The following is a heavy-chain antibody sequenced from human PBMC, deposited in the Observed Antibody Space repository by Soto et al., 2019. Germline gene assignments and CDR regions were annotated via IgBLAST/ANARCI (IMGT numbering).Heavy chain of an antibody. CDR1: GFTVSSNY. CDR3: AILSN. J-gene: IGHJ4*02. V-gene: IGHV3-53*01. Sequence: GVSLRLSCAASGFTVSSNYMNWVRQAPGNGLEWLSIIYSDGTTYYSDSVKGRFTISRDNFKNTLYLQMNNLIAEDTAIYYCAILSNWGQGTLVTVSS. D-gene: IGHD6-6*01. CDR2: IYSDGTT.